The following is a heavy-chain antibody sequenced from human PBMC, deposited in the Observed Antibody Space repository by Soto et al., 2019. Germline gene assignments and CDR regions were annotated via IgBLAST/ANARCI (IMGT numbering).Heavy chain of an antibody. J-gene: IGHJ5*02. V-gene: IGHV1-18*01. Sequence: ASVKVSCKASGYTFTTYYIHWVRQAPGQGLEWMGWISAYNGDTDYAQNFQGRVTMTTDTSTSTAYMELRRLRSDDTAVYYCVRQGLRGTRGDHKCFGLWGQGTLVTVSS. D-gene: IGHD3-16*01. CDR3: VRQGLRGTRGDHKCFGL. CDR1: GYTFTTYY. CDR2: ISAYNGDT.